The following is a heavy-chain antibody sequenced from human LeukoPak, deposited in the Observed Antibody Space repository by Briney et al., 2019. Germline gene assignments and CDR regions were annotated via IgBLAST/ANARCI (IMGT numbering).Heavy chain of an antibody. Sequence: ASVKVSCKTSGYTFTGYYVHWVRQAPGQGLEWMGRITPNSGGTNYAQKFQGRVTMTRDTSISTAYMELSRLRSDDTAVYYCAREAGYCSGGSCQGYFDYWGQGTLVTVSS. CDR1: GYTFTGYY. CDR2: ITPNSGGT. J-gene: IGHJ4*02. D-gene: IGHD2-15*01. V-gene: IGHV1-2*06. CDR3: AREAGYCSGGSCQGYFDY.